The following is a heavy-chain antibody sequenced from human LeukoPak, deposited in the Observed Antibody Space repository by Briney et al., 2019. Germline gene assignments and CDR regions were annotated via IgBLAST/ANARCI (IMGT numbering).Heavy chain of an antibody. Sequence: PSETLSLTCTVSGGSISSSSYYWGWIRQPPGKGLEWIGSIYYSGSTYYNPSLKSRVTISVDTSKNQFSLKLSSVTAADTAVYYCARRTWFGEFPNWFDPWGQGTLITVSS. V-gene: IGHV4-39*01. CDR3: ARRTWFGEFPNWFDP. CDR2: IYYSGST. CDR1: GGSISSSSYY. D-gene: IGHD3-10*01. J-gene: IGHJ5*02.